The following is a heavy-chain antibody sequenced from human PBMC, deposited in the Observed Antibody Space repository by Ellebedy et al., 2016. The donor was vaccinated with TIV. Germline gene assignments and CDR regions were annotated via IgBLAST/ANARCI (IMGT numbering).Heavy chain of an antibody. J-gene: IGHJ6*02. D-gene: IGHD3-10*01. CDR3: ARGGFGELGAMNAMDV. Sequence: ASVKVSCXTSGGTFSSYAIRWVRQAPGQGLEWMGGTVPIFGTANYAQKFQGRVRITADESTSTAYMELRSLRSEDTAVYYCARGGFGELGAMNAMDVWGQGTTVSVSS. V-gene: IGHV1-69*13. CDR2: TVPIFGTA. CDR1: GGTFSSYA.